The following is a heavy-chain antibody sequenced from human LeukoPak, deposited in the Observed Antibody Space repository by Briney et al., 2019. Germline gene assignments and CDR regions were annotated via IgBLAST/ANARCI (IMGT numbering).Heavy chain of an antibody. Sequence: SETLSLTCTVSGGSISSYYWSWIRQPPGKVLEWIGYIYYSGSTNYNPSLKSRVTISVDTSKNQFSLKLSSVTAADTAVYYCARAPYHSTLDIWGQGTMVTVSS. J-gene: IGHJ3*02. CDR2: IYYSGST. CDR1: GGSISSYY. D-gene: IGHD3-22*01. V-gene: IGHV4-59*01. CDR3: ARAPYHSTLDI.